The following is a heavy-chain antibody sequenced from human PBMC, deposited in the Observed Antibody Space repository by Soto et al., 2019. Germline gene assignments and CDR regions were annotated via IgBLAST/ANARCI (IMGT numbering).Heavy chain of an antibody. Sequence: PSETLSLSFTVSGGPISSSSYYWGCIRKPPWKGLESMLSIYYSGSAYYNPSLQSRVSISVDTSKNQFSLKIISVTAADTAVYSCARHGSDSGWFFFDPSGQGALIT. CDR2: IYYSGSA. J-gene: IGHJ5*02. CDR1: GGPISSSSYY. D-gene: IGHD6-19*01. CDR3: ARHGSDSGWFFFDP. V-gene: IGHV4-39*01.